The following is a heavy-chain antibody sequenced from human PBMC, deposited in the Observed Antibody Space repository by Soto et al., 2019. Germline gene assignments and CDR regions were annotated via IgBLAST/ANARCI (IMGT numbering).Heavy chain of an antibody. D-gene: IGHD3-22*01. V-gene: IGHV3-30*18. CDR1: GFTFSSYG. CDR2: ISNDGSIQ. J-gene: IGHJ6*02. Sequence: QVQLMESGGSVLQPGRSLRLSCAASGFTFSSYGMHWVRQAPGKGLEWVTIISNDGSIQYYGDSVQGRFTVSRDNSKNTLFLEMNSLTAEDTATYYCAKDRRDSSGTCSRCFGMDVWGQGTTVTVSS. CDR3: AKDRRDSSGTCSRCFGMDV.